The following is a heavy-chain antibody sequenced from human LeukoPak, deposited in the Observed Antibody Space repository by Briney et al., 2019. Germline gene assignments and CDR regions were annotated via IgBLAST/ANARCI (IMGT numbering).Heavy chain of an antibody. CDR2: IYYSGST. CDR3: ARGLQNYYYALDV. CDR1: GASISSYY. Sequence: SETLSLTCTVSGASISSYYWSWIRQPPGKGLEWIGYIYYSGSTNYTPSLKSRVTISQDTSKNQFSLRLSSVTAADTAVYYCARGLQNYYYALDVWGPGTTVTVSS. D-gene: IGHD2-15*01. V-gene: IGHV4-59*01. J-gene: IGHJ6*02.